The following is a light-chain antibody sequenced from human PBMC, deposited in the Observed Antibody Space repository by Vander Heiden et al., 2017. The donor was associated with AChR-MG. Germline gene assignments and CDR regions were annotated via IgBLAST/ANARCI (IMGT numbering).Light chain of an antibody. CDR3: QQYGSSPPYT. J-gene: IGKJ2*01. CDR1: QSVSSSY. Sequence: IVFTQSPGTLSLSPGERATLSCRASQSVSSSYLAWYQQKPGQAPRLLIYGASSRATGIPDRFSGSGYGTDFTLTISRREPEDFAVYYCQQYGSSPPYTFGQGTKLEIK. V-gene: IGKV3-20*01. CDR2: GAS.